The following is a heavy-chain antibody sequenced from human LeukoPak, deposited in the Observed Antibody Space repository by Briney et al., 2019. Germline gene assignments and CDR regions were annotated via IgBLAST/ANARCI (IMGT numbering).Heavy chain of an antibody. D-gene: IGHD1-1*01. CDR3: ARRTGTADY. V-gene: IGHV3-30*02. Sequence: GGSLRLSCGASGFTFSNYCMHWVRQAPGKGLEWVAFIRYDGNNTLYADSMKGRFTISRDNSKNTLYLQINSLRDEDTAVYYCARRTGTADYWGQRTLVTVSS. CDR2: IRYDGNNT. CDR1: GFTFSNYC. J-gene: IGHJ4*02.